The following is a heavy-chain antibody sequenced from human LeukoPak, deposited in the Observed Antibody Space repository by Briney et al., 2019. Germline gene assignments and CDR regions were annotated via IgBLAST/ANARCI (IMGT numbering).Heavy chain of an antibody. CDR3: ARASYCSGGSCYSYYYYYMDV. CDR2: ISGSGGNT. Sequence: GGSPRLSCAASGFTFSSYAMSWVRQAPGKGLEWVSAISGSGGNTYYADSVKGRFTISRDNAKNSLYLQMNSLRAEDTAVYYCARASYCSGGSCYSYYYYYMDVWGKGTTVTVSS. CDR1: GFTFSSYA. J-gene: IGHJ6*03. V-gene: IGHV3-23*01. D-gene: IGHD2-15*01.